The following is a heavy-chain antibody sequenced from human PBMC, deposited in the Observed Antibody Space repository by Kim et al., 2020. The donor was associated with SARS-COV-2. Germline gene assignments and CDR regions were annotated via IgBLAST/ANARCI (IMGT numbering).Heavy chain of an antibody. V-gene: IGHV3-7*01. CDR3: VRGGSYSFEY. D-gene: IGHD6-13*01. J-gene: IGHJ4*02. CDR2: LNQDGSDK. CDR1: GFTFSDYW. Sequence: GGSLRLSCAASGFTFSDYWMRWVRHSPGKGLEWVADLNQDGSDKHYMESVKGRFTISRDNAKNSLFLQMDSLRAEDAALYYCVRGGSYSFEYWSQGTLVTVSS.